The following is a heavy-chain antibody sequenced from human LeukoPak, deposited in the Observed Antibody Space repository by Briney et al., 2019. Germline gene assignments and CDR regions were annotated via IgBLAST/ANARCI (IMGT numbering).Heavy chain of an antibody. V-gene: IGHV1-2*02. J-gene: IGHJ4*02. Sequence: ASVKVSCKASGYTFTSYYMHWVRQAPGQALEWMGWINPNSGGTNYAQKFQGRVTMTRDTSISTAYMELSRLRSDDTAVYYCATLVTVTTGDYWGQGTLVTVSS. CDR3: ATLVTVTTGDY. CDR1: GYTFTSYY. D-gene: IGHD4-17*01. CDR2: INPNSGGT.